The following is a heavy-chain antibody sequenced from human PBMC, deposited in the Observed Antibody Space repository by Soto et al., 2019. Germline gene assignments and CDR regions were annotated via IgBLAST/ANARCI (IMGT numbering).Heavy chain of an antibody. CDR1: GGSISSYY. CDR2: IYYSGST. CDR3: ARDQGYDFWSGYYTHGSYYGMDV. D-gene: IGHD3-3*01. V-gene: IGHV4-59*01. J-gene: IGHJ6*02. Sequence: SETLSLTCTVSGGSISSYYWSWIRQPPGKGLEWIGYIYYSGSTNYNPSLKSRVTISVATSKNQFSLKLSSVTAADTAVYYCARDQGYDFWSGYYTHGSYYGMDVWGQGTTVTVSS.